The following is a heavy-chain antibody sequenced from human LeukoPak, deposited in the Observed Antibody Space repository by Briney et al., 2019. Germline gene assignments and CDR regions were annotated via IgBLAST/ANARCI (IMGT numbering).Heavy chain of an antibody. CDR3: ARGTWHYGMDV. Sequence: KDSQTLSLTCAISGDSFSNNSTPWNWIRQSPSRGLEWLGRTYFRSQWSYDYAVSVRSRITINPDTSRNQFSLQLNSVTPEDTAVYYCARGTWHYGMDVWGQGTTVTVSS. CDR2: TYFRSQWSY. J-gene: IGHJ6*02. CDR1: GDSFSNNSTP. V-gene: IGHV6-1*01.